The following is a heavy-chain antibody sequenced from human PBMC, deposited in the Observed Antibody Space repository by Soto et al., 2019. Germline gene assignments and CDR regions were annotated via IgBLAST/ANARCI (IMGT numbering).Heavy chain of an antibody. V-gene: IGHV4-59*01. Sequence: PSETLSLTCTVSGCSISSYYWSWIRQPPGKGLEWIGYIYYSGSTNYNPSLKSRVTISVDTSKNQFSLKLSSVTAADTAVYYCARDLTAAPPFDYYYGMDVWGQGTTVTVSS. CDR1: GCSISSYY. J-gene: IGHJ6*02. CDR2: IYYSGST. D-gene: IGHD6-6*01. CDR3: ARDLTAAPPFDYYYGMDV.